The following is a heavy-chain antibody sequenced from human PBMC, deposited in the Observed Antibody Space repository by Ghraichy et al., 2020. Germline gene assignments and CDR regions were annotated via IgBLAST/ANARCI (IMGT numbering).Heavy chain of an antibody. CDR3: ARDLGSGSEE. D-gene: IGHD1-26*01. CDR1: GFTFSSYA. CDR2: ISSNGGST. J-gene: IGHJ4*02. V-gene: IGHV3-64*01. Sequence: GGSLRLSCAASGFTFSSYAMHWVRQAPGKGLEYVSAISSNGGSTYYANSVKGRFTISRDNSKNTLYLQMGSLRTEDMAVYYCARDLGSGSEEWGQGTLVTVSS.